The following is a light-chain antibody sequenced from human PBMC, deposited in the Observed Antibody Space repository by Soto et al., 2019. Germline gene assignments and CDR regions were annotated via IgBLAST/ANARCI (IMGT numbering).Light chain of an antibody. CDR2: GAS. Sequence: EILMTQSPATLSVSPGERATLSCRANETISTYLAWYQRRPGQAPRLLIYGASSRATGIPDRFSGSGSGTDFTLTISRLEPEDFAVYYCQQYGTSPITFGQGTRLEIK. CDR3: QQYGTSPIT. J-gene: IGKJ5*01. V-gene: IGKV3-20*01. CDR1: ETISTY.